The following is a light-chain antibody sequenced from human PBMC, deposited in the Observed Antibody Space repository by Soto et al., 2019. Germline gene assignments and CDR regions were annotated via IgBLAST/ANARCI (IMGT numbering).Light chain of an antibody. CDR1: ESISIY. CDR2: GAS. CDR3: QHSYTTPQT. Sequence: DIQMTQSPSSLSASVGDRVTITCRASESISIYLNWYQQRPGKAPKLLIYGASTLESGVPSRFSGYGSGTDFNLAISVLQTEDFATYFCQHSYTTPQTFGQGTKVEIK. V-gene: IGKV1-39*01. J-gene: IGKJ1*01.